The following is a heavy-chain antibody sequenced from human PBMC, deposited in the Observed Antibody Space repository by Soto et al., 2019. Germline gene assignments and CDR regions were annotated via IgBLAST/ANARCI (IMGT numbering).Heavy chain of an antibody. CDR2: FDPEDGET. CDR1: GYTRTELS. J-gene: IGHJ6*02. D-gene: IGHD3-10*01. V-gene: IGHV1-24*01. Sequence: ASVKVSCKISGYTRTELSMHWVRQAPGKGREWMGGFDPEDGETIYAQKFQGRVTMTEDTSTDTAYMELSSLRAEDAAVYYCATAGFYHHRMDVWGQGPPVTVSS. CDR3: ATAGFYHHRMDV.